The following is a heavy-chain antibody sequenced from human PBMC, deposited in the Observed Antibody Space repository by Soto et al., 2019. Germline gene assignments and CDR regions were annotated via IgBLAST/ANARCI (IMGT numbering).Heavy chain of an antibody. CDR2: IKQDGSEK. CDR1: GFTFSSYW. D-gene: IGHD6-13*01. V-gene: IGHV3-7*05. J-gene: IGHJ4*02. Sequence: GGSLRLSCAASGFTFSSYWMSWVRQAPGKGLEWVANIKQDGSEKYYVDSVKGRFTISRDNAKNSLYLQMNSLRAEDTAVYYCARVPGQIRYSSWYYFDYWGQGTLVTVSS. CDR3: ARVPGQIRYSSWYYFDY.